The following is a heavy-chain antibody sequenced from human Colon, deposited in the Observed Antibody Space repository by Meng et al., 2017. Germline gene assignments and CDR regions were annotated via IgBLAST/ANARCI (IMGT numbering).Heavy chain of an antibody. V-gene: IGHV4-30-4*01. CDR3: ARGYYDSSGYGYWYFDL. CDR1: GGSISRGEYY. CDR2: IYYSGST. Sequence: VPPQGPAPGLVKPPQTLSLTCTGSGGSISRGEYYGSRIRQPPGKGLEWIGYIYYSGSTYYNPSLKSRVTISVDTSKNQFSLKLSSVTAADTAVYYCARGYYDSSGYGYWYFDLWGRGTLVTVSS. J-gene: IGHJ2*01. D-gene: IGHD3-22*01.